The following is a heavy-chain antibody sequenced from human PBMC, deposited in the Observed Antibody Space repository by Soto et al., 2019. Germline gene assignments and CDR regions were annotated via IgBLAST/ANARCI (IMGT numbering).Heavy chain of an antibody. Sequence: GASVKVSCKASGYTFTSYGISWVRQAPGQGLEGMGWISAYNGNTNYAQKNQGRVTMTTDTSTSTAYRELSRLRSDDTAVYYCARAPHGCSSTSFYTPWCDTWGKGTMVTVAS. V-gene: IGHV1-18*04. D-gene: IGHD2-2*02. CDR1: GYTFTSYG. CDR2: ISAYNGNT. J-gene: IGHJ5*02. CDR3: ARAPHGCSSTSFYTPWCDT.